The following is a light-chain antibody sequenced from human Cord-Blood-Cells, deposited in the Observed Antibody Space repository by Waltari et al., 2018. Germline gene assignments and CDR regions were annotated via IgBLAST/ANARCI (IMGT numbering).Light chain of an antibody. CDR3: MQALQTPFT. Sequence: IVMTQSPLSLSVTPGGPASISCRSSQTLLHSNGYNYLDWYLQKPGQSPQLLIYLGSNRASGVPDRFSGSGSGTDFTLKISRVEAEDVGVYYCMQALQTPFTFGPGTKVDIK. CDR1: QTLLHSNGYNY. CDR2: LGS. V-gene: IGKV2-28*01. J-gene: IGKJ3*01.